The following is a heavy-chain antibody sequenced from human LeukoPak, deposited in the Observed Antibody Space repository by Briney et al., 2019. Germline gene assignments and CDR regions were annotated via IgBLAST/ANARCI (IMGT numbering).Heavy chain of an antibody. CDR2: ISSSGGST. V-gene: IGHV3-23*01. Sequence: GGSLRLSCAASGFTFSSYAMSWVRQAPGKGLEWVSAISSSGGSTYYADSVKGRFTISRDNSKNTLYLQMNSLRAEDTAVYYCAKLYYYGSGSSGYWGQGTLVTVSS. CDR3: AKLYYYGSGSSGY. D-gene: IGHD3-10*01. CDR1: GFTFSSYA. J-gene: IGHJ4*02.